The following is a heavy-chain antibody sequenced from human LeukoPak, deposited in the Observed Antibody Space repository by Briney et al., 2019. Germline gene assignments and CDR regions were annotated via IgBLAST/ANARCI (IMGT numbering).Heavy chain of an antibody. CDR1: GGSISSYY. V-gene: IGHV4-59*12. J-gene: IGHJ5*02. D-gene: IGHD3-10*01. Sequence: SETLSLTCTVSGGSISSYYWSWIRQPPGKGLEWIGYIYHSGSTYYNPSLKSRVTISVDRSKNQFSLKLSSVTAADTAVYYCARAGTMVRGGWFDPWGQGTLVTVSS. CDR2: IYHSGST. CDR3: ARAGTMVRGGWFDP.